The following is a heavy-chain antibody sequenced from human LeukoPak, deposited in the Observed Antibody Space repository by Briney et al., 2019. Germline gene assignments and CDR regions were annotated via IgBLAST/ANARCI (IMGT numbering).Heavy chain of an antibody. Sequence: SETLSLTCTVSGGSISSDYWSWVRQPPGKGLEWGGYIYYSGSTNYNPSLKRRVTISVGTSKNQFSLKLSSVTAADTAVYYCARSVGGYSYYHLDYWGQGTLVTVSS. D-gene: IGHD5-18*01. CDR1: GGSISSDY. CDR2: IYYSGST. V-gene: IGHV4-59*01. CDR3: ARSVGGYSYYHLDY. J-gene: IGHJ4*02.